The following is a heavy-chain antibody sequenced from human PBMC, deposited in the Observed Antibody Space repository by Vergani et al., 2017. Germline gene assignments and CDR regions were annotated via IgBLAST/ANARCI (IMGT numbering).Heavy chain of an antibody. CDR3: ARDLFYYDSSGYYSGFFDY. CDR1: GFTFSSYS. D-gene: IGHD3-22*01. CDR2: ISSSSSYI. J-gene: IGHJ4*02. V-gene: IGHV3-21*01. Sequence: EVQLVESGGGLVKPGGSLRLSCAASGFTFSSYSMNWVRQAPGKGLEWVSSISSSSSYIYYADSVKGRFTISRDNAKQALYLQMNSLRAEDTAVYYCARDLFYYDSSGYYSGFFDYWGQGTLVTVSS.